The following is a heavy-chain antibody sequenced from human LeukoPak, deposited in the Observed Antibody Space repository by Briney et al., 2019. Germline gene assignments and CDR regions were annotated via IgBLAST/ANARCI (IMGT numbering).Heavy chain of an antibody. CDR1: GFTFSSYS. D-gene: IGHD6-13*01. Sequence: GGSLRLSCAASGFTFSSYSMTWVRQAPGKGLEWVAVISYDGSNKYYADSVKGRFTISRDNSKNTLYLQMNSLRAEDTAVYYCAREGSSWYEEVYYYMDVWGKGTTVTVSS. CDR2: ISYDGSNK. CDR3: AREGSSWYEEVYYYMDV. J-gene: IGHJ6*03. V-gene: IGHV3-30*03.